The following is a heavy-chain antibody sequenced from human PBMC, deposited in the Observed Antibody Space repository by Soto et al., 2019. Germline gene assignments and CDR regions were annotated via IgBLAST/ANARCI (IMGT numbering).Heavy chain of an antibody. CDR2: MNPNSGNT. CDR1: GYTFTSYD. D-gene: IGHD3-10*01. V-gene: IGHV1-8*01. J-gene: IGHJ6*01. CDR3: ARDELLWFGESWLDIKSYYSYGMDV. Sequence: ASVKVSCKASGYTFTSYDINWVRQATGQGLEWMGWMNPNSGNTGYAQKFQGRVTMTRNTSISTAYMELSSLRSEDTAVYYCARDELLWFGESWLDIKSYYSYGMDVWGQGTTVTVS.